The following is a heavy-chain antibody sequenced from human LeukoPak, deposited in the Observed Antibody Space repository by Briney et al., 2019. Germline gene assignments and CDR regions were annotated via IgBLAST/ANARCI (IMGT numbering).Heavy chain of an antibody. CDR1: GGSFSGYY. J-gene: IGHJ4*02. CDR2: INHSGST. V-gene: IGHV4-34*01. Sequence: TSETLSLTCAVYGGSFSGYYWSWIPQPPGKGLEWIGEINHSGSTNYNPSLKSRVTISVDTSKNQFSLKLSSVTAADTAVYYCARGPYYDSSGYRRTASRDYWGQGTLVTVSS. CDR3: ARGPYYDSSGYRRTASRDY. D-gene: IGHD3-22*01.